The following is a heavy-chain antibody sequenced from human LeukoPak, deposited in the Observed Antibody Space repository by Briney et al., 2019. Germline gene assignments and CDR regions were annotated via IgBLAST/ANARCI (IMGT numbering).Heavy chain of an antibody. Sequence: SVKVSCKASGGTFSSYAISWVRQAPGQGLEWMGRIIPIFCTANYAQKFQVRGTITTSEATSTAYMELSSLRSEDTAVYYCARAILYSSERWFDPWGQGTLVTVSS. D-gene: IGHD6-19*01. CDR3: ARAILYSSERWFDP. V-gene: IGHV1-69*05. J-gene: IGHJ5*02. CDR2: IIPIFCTA. CDR1: GGTFSSYA.